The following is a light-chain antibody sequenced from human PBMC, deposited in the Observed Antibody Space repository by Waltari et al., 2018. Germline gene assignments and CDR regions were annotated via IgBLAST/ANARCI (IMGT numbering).Light chain of an antibody. CDR1: SSDVGSYNL. CDR2: EVT. Sequence: QSALTQPASVSGSPGQSITISCTGTSSDVGSYNLVSWYQQHPGNAPRLMVCEVTKRPSGVSTLFSGSKSGNTASLTISGLQAEDEADYYCCSYAGTSTPYVFGTGTKVTVL. CDR3: CSYAGTSTPYV. J-gene: IGLJ1*01. V-gene: IGLV2-23*02.